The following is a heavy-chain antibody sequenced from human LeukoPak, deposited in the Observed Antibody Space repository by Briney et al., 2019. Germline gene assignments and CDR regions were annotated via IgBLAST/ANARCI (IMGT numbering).Heavy chain of an antibody. CDR3: ARDTFSGYANDAFDI. Sequence: GGSLRLSCAASGFTFSSYSMNWVRQAPGKGLEWVSSISSSSSYIYYADSVKGRFTISRDNAKNSLYLQMSSLRAEDTAVYYCARDTFSGYANDAFDIWGQGTMVTVSS. D-gene: IGHD5-12*01. J-gene: IGHJ3*02. CDR1: GFTFSSYS. V-gene: IGHV3-21*01. CDR2: ISSSSSYI.